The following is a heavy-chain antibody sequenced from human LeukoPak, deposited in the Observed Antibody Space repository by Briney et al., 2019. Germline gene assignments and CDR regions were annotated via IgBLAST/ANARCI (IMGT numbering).Heavy chain of an antibody. CDR3: TTHITYIAVAGTGY. CDR2: IKSKTDGGTT. Sequence: GRSLRLSCTASGFTFGDYAMSWFRQAPGKGLEWVGRIKSKTDGGTTDYAAPVKGRFTISRDDSKNALYLQMNSLKTEDTAVYYCTTHITYIAVAGTGYWGQGTLVTVSS. V-gene: IGHV3-15*01. J-gene: IGHJ4*02. CDR1: GFTFGDYA. D-gene: IGHD6-19*01.